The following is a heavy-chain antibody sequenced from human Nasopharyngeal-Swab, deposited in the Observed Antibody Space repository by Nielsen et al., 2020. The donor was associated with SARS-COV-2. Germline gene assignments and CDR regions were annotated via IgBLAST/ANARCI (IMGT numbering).Heavy chain of an antibody. CDR2: ISSSGSTI. CDR3: ARDDHTVVVTAVGHDAFDI. D-gene: IGHD2-21*02. CDR1: GFTFSSYE. J-gene: IGHJ3*02. Sequence: GGSLRLSCAASGFTFSSYEMNWVRQATGKGPEWVSYISSSGSTIYYADSVKGRFTISRDNAKNSLYLQMNSLRAEDTAVYYCARDDHTVVVTAVGHDAFDIWGQGTMVTVSS. V-gene: IGHV3-48*03.